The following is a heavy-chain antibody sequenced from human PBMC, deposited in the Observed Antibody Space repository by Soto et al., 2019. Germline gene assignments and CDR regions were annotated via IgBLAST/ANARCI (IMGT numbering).Heavy chain of an antibody. CDR2: IYYSGST. CDR1: GGSISSYY. Sequence: PSETLSLTCTVSGGSISSYYWSWIRQPPGKGLEWIGYIYYSGSTNYNPSLKSRVTISVDTSKNQFSLKLSSVTAADTAVYYCARDVGYGYFDYWGQGTLVTVSS. V-gene: IGHV4-59*01. J-gene: IGHJ4*02. D-gene: IGHD5-12*01. CDR3: ARDVGYGYFDY.